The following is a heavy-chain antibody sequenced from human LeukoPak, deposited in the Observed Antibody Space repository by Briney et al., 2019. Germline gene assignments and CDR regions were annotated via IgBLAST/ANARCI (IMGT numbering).Heavy chain of an antibody. CDR2: TSYDGSNK. J-gene: IGHJ4*02. D-gene: IGHD1-26*01. CDR3: AKDRYSGSYLQNGPCAH. V-gene: IGHV3-30*18. Sequence: GGSLRLSCAASGFTFSSYWMSWVRQAPGKGLEWVAITSYDGSNKNYADSVKGRFTISRDNSKNTLYLQMNSLRPEDTAVYYCAKDRYSGSYLQNGPCAHWGQGTLVAVSS. CDR1: GFTFSSYW.